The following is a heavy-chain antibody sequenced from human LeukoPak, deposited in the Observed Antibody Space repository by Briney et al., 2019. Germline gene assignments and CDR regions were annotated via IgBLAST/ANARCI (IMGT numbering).Heavy chain of an antibody. CDR1: GGSIRSSSFY. J-gene: IGHJ6*03. Sequence: PSETLSLTCTVSGGSIRSSSFYWGWIRQPPGKELGWIGSVFYSGTTYFYSGSTYYNPSLKSRVTISVDTSKNQFSLKLNSVTAADTAVYYCRQNYMDVWGKGTTVTVSS. V-gene: IGHV4-39*07. CDR3: RQNYMDV. CDR2: VFYSGTTYFYSGST.